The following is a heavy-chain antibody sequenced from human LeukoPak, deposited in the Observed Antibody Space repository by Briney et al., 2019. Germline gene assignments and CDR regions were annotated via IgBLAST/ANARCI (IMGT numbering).Heavy chain of an antibody. D-gene: IGHD5-18*01. CDR2: IYSGGST. CDR1: GFTVSSNY. J-gene: IGHJ4*02. V-gene: IGHV3-66*01. Sequence: GGSLRLSCAASGFTVSSNYMSWVRQAPGKGLEWVSVIYSGGSTYYADSVKGRFTISRDNSKNTLYLQMNSLRAEDTAVYYCARDLSGVTGYTYGRGIDYWGQGTLVTVSS. CDR3: ARDLSGVTGYTYGRGIDY.